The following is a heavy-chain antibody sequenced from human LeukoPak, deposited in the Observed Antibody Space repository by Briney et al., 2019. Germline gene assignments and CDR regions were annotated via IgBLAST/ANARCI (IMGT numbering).Heavy chain of an antibody. CDR1: GGTFSSCA. J-gene: IGHJ4*02. D-gene: IGHD3-9*01. V-gene: IGHV1-69*06. CDR2: IIPIFGTA. Sequence: WASVTVSCKASGGTFSSCAISWVRQAPGQGLEWMGEIIPIFGTANYAQKFQGRVTITADKSTSTAYMELSSLRSEDTAVYYCARGLLRYFDWFFDYWGQGTLVTVSS. CDR3: ARGLLRYFDWFFDY.